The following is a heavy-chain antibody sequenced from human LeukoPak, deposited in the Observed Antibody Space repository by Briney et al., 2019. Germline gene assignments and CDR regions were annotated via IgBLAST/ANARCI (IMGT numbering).Heavy chain of an antibody. V-gene: IGHV3-53*01. CDR1: GFTVSSNY. D-gene: IGHD6-6*01. J-gene: IGHJ6*03. CDR2: IYGGGST. Sequence: GGSLRLSCAASGFTVSSNYMSWVRQAPGKGLEWVSVIYGGGSTYYADSVKGRFTISRDNSKNTLYLQMSSLRAEDTAVYYCAGASEQLVQDYSYYYMDVWGKGTTVTVSS. CDR3: AGASEQLVQDYSYYYMDV.